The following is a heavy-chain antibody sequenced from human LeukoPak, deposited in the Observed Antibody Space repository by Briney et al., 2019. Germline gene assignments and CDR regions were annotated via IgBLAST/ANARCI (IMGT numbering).Heavy chain of an antibody. CDR3: AKGPMIRGPFDY. V-gene: IGHV3-9*01. CDR1: GFTFDNYA. Sequence: PGGSLRLSCAASGFTFDNYAMHWDRQVPGKGLEWVSGISWNSGSIGYADSVKGRFTISRDNAKNSLYLQMNSLRAEDTALYYCAKGPMIRGPFDYWGQGTLVTVSS. D-gene: IGHD3-22*01. CDR2: ISWNSGSI. J-gene: IGHJ4*02.